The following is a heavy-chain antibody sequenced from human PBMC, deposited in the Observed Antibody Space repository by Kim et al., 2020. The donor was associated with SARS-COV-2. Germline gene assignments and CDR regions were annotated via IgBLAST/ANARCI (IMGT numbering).Heavy chain of an antibody. V-gene: IGHV3-15*01. CDR3: KVGSSWGY. D-gene: IGHD6-13*01. CDR2: IKSKTDGGTT. Sequence: GGSLRLSCAASGFTFSDAWMTWVRQAPAKGLEWVGRIKSKTDGGTTDYAAPVKGRFTISRDDSKNTLYLQMNSLKTEDTAVYYCKVGSSWGYWGQGALVIVSS. J-gene: IGHJ4*02. CDR1: GFTFSDAW.